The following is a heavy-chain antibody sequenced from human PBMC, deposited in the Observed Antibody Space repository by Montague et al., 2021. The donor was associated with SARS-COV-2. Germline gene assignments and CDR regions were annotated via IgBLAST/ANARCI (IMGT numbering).Heavy chain of an antibody. CDR2: IDHSGST. J-gene: IGHJ6*02. Sequence: SETLSLTCAVYGGSFSGYYWSWIRQPPGKGLEWIGEIDHSGSTNYNPSLKSQVTISVDTSKNQFSLKLSSVTAADTAVYYCARGRTVTTFYYYYYYGMDVWGQGTTVTVSS. V-gene: IGHV4-34*01. CDR1: GGSFSGYY. CDR3: ARGRTVTTFYYYYYYGMDV. D-gene: IGHD4-17*01.